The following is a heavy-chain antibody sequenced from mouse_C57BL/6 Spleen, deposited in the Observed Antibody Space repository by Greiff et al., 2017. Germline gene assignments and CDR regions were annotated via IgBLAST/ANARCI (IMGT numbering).Heavy chain of an antibody. CDR2: ISDGGSYT. Sequence: DVKLVESGGGLVKPGGSLKLSCAASGFTFSSYAMSWVRQTPEKRLEWVATISDGGSYTYYPANVKGRFTISRDNAKNNLYLQMSHLKSEDTAMYYCAREGGNSYYFDYWGQGTTLTVSS. D-gene: IGHD2-1*01. CDR3: AREGGNSYYFDY. V-gene: IGHV5-4*01. J-gene: IGHJ2*01. CDR1: GFTFSSYA.